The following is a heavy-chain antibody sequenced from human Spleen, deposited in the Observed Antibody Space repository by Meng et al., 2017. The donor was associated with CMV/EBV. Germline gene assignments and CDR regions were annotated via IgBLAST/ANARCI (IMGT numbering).Heavy chain of an antibody. D-gene: IGHD3-16*01. J-gene: IGHJ6*02. CDR2: ISSSSSYI. V-gene: IGHV3-11*06. Sequence: LSHTCAVYGGSFSGYYWSWIRQPPGKGLEWVSSISSSSSYIYYADSVKGRFTISRDNAKNSLYLQMNSLRAEDTAVYYCARESSVGGYGMDVWGQGTTVTVSS. CDR3: ARESSVGGYGMDV. CDR1: GGSFSGYY.